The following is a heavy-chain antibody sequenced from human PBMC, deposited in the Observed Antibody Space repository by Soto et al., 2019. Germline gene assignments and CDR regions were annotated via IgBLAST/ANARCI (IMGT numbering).Heavy chain of an antibody. CDR3: VSVRQYGSGCYYFDY. D-gene: IGHD6-19*01. CDR1: GLTFRNYG. CDR2: ISYDGSNK. V-gene: IGHV3-30*03. J-gene: IGHJ4*02. Sequence: QVQLVESGGGVVQPGRSLRLSCAASGLTFRNYGMHWVRQAPGKGLEWVAVISYDGSNKYYADSVKGRFTISRDNSKNTLYLQMTSQRVEETAVYYCVSVRQYGSGCYYFDYWGQGTLVTVSS.